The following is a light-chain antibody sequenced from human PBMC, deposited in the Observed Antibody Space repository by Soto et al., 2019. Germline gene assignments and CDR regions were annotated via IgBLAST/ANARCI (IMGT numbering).Light chain of an antibody. CDR2: DAS. J-gene: IGKJ1*01. Sequence: QLTQSPSTLSASIGDRVTITCRASQSISSWLAWYQQKPGKAPKVLIFDASSLESGVPSRFSGSGSATEFTLTISSLQPDDFATYYCQQYSTYPWTFGQGTKVDIK. V-gene: IGKV1-5*01. CDR3: QQYSTYPWT. CDR1: QSISSW.